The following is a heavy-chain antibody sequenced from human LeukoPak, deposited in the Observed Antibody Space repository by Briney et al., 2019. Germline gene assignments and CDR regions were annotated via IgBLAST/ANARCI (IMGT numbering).Heavy chain of an antibody. CDR3: ARGELVVRLYTEIDY. D-gene: IGHD2-8*02. Sequence: ASVKVSCKASGYTFSGYYIHWVRQAPGQGLEWMGWINPNSGGTNYAQKFQGRVTMTRDTSISTAYMELSRLRSDDTAVYYCARGELVVRLYTEIDYWGQGTLVTVSS. CDR2: INPNSGGT. V-gene: IGHV1-2*02. CDR1: GYTFSGYY. J-gene: IGHJ4*02.